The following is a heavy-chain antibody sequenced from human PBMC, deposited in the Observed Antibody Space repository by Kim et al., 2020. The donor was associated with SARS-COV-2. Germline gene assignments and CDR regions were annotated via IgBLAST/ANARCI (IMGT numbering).Heavy chain of an antibody. V-gene: IGHV1-3*01. CDR1: GYVFTSYL. J-gene: IGHJ4*02. CDR3: AKDPGGTYDY. Sequence: ALVKVSCKASGYVFTSYLMHWLRQAPGQGLEFMGWIHGGSGDTKYSQKFQGRVAITRDISTSTAYMDLTSLTSEDTAVYYCAKDPGGTYDYWGQGTRVTVSS. CDR2: IHGGSGDT.